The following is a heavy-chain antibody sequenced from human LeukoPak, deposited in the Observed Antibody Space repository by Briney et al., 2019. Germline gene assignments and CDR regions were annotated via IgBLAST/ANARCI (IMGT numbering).Heavy chain of an antibody. CDR3: ARGACCSSTSCYLATKYNWFDP. CDR1: GGSFSGYY. J-gene: IGHJ5*02. V-gene: IGHV4-34*01. CDR2: INHSGST. D-gene: IGHD2-2*01. Sequence: SETLSLTCAVYGGSFSGYYWSWIRQPPGKGLEWIGEINHSGSTNYNPSLKSRVTISVDTSKNQFSLKLSSVTAADTAVYYCARGACCSSTSCYLATKYNWFDPWGQGTLVTVSS.